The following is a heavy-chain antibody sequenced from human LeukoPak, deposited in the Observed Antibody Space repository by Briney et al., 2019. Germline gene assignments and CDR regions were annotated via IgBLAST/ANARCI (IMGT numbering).Heavy chain of an antibody. D-gene: IGHD3-3*01. CDR3: AKDRADFWSDPEQIDY. V-gene: IGHV3-30-3*01. CDR2: ISYDGSNK. Sequence: GGSLRLSCAASGFTFSSYAMHWVRQAPGKGLEWVAVISYDGSNKYYADSVKGRFTISRDNSKNTLYLQMNSLRAEDTAVYYCAKDRADFWSDPEQIDYWGQGTLVTVSS. CDR1: GFTFSSYA. J-gene: IGHJ4*02.